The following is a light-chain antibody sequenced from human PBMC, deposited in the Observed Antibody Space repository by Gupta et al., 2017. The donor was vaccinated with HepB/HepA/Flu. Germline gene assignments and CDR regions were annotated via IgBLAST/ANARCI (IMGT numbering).Light chain of an antibody. J-gene: IGKJ1*01. CDR3: QQTYSAPWT. CDR2: GAS. Sequence: DIQVTQSPPSMYASVGDRITITCRAGQNIRAYLNWYQQRPGKAPNLLIYGASNLQTGVPSRFSGSGSGTEFTLTISSLQLEDCATYFCQQTYSAPWTFGLGTKVDMK. CDR1: QNIRAY. V-gene: IGKV1-39*01.